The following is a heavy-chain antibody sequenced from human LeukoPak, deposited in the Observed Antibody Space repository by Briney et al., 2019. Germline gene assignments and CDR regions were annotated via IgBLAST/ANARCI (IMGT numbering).Heavy chain of an antibody. CDR3: ATSEWELHSDY. Sequence: GGSLRLSCAASGFTVSSNYMSWVRQAPGKGLEWVSVIYSGGNTYYADSEKGRFTVSRDNSKNTLYLQMNSLRAEDTAVYYCATSEWELHSDYWGQGTLVTVSS. J-gene: IGHJ4*02. CDR1: GFTVSSNY. D-gene: IGHD1-7*01. V-gene: IGHV3-53*01. CDR2: IYSGGNT.